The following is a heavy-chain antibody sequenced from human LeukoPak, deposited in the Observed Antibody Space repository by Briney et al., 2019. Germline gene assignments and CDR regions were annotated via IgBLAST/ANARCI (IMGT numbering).Heavy chain of an antibody. D-gene: IGHD3-3*01. CDR2: INPSGGST. Sequence: ASVTVSCKASGYTFTSYYMHWVRQAPGQGLEWMGIINPSGGSTSYARKFQGRVTMTRDTSTSTVYMELSSLRSEDTAVYYCARGWEGVLRFLEWANDAFDIWGQGTMVTVSS. J-gene: IGHJ3*02. V-gene: IGHV1-46*01. CDR3: ARGWEGVLRFLEWANDAFDI. CDR1: GYTFTSYY.